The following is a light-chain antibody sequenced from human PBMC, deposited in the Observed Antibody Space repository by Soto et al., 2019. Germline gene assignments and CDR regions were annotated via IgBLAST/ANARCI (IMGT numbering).Light chain of an antibody. CDR2: LNSDGRH. Sequence: QLVLTQSPSASASLGASVKLTCTLSSGHRTYAIAWHQQQPEKGPRYLMNLNSDGRHTKGDGIPDRFSGSSSGTERYLTISSLQSEDEADYYCQTWGTGPLVFGGGTKVTVL. CDR3: QTWGTGPLV. CDR1: SGHRTYA. J-gene: IGLJ2*01. V-gene: IGLV4-69*01.